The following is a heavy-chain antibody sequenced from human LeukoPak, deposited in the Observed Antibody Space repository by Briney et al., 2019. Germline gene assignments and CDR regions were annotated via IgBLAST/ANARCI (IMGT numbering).Heavy chain of an antibody. CDR3: ARGARWFGSFDY. Sequence: SETLSLTCAVYGGSFSGYYWSWIRQPPGKGLEWIGEINHSGGTNYNRSLKSRVTISVDTSKNQFSLKLSSVTAADTAVYYCARGARWFGSFDYWGQGTLVTVSS. J-gene: IGHJ4*02. CDR1: GGSFSGYY. V-gene: IGHV4-34*01. CDR2: INHSGGT. D-gene: IGHD3-10*01.